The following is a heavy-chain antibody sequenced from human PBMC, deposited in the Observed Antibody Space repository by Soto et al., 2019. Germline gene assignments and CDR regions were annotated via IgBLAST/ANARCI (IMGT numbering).Heavy chain of an antibody. Sequence: QVQLVQSGDEVKKPGASVKVSCTASGDIFVNYGIAWVRQTPGQGLEWMGWISPYTGNTHSSTKVQGRLTMTTDTSTSTAYMDLGSMTSDDTAVYYCVMVDNYVTPTPQDVWGQGTTVTVSS. D-gene: IGHD3-16*01. V-gene: IGHV1-18*01. CDR1: GDIFVNYG. CDR3: VMVDNYVTPTPQDV. CDR2: ISPYTGNT. J-gene: IGHJ6*02.